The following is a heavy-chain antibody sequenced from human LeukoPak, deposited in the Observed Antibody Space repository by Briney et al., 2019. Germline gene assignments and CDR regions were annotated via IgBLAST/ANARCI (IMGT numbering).Heavy chain of an antibody. CDR2: IYSSGST. Sequence: GGSLRLSCAGSGFIVSSIYTSWVRQAPGKGLEWVSAIYSSGSTDYADSVRGRFTIARDTSKNMVYLQMNSLTAEDTAIYYCARRTGAAPGEFFLHWGQGTLVTVSS. CDR1: GFIVSSIY. D-gene: IGHD6-19*01. CDR3: ARRTGAAPGEFFLH. J-gene: IGHJ1*01. V-gene: IGHV3-53*01.